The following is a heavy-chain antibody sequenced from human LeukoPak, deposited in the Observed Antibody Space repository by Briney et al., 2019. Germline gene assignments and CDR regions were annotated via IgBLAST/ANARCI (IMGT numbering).Heavy chain of an antibody. J-gene: IGHJ4*02. CDR2: IIPILGIA. V-gene: IGHV1-69*04. CDR1: GGTFSSYA. Sequence: GASAKVSCKASGGTFSSYAISWVRQAPGQGLEWMGRIIPILGIANYAQKFQGRVTITADKSTSTAYMELSSLRSEDTAVYYCARSLVGATDHFDYWGQGTLVTVSS. D-gene: IGHD1-26*01. CDR3: ARSLVGATDHFDY.